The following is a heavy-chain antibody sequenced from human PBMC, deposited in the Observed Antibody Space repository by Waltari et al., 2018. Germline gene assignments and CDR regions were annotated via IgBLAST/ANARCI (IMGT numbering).Heavy chain of an antibody. D-gene: IGHD2-21*01. Sequence: QVQLVQSGAEVKKPGASVKISCKTSEYTFTSSYIHWVRQAPGQGLEWMGRINPSGGSTIYEQKFQGRVTMTRDTSTSTVYMELSSLRSEDTAVYYCVLDRGALWMDVWGQGTTVTVSS. V-gene: IGHV1-46*01. CDR2: INPSGGST. CDR1: EYTFTSSY. J-gene: IGHJ6*02. CDR3: VLDRGALWMDV.